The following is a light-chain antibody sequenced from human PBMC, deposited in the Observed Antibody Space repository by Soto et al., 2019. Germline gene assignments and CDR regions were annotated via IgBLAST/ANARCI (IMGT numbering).Light chain of an antibody. CDR2: DAS. CDR3: LQHGSYPRT. CDR1: QGIRND. V-gene: IGKV1-17*01. Sequence: DIQMTQSPSSLSASVGDRVIITCRASQGIRNDLARYQQKPGKAPRRLIYDASKLQDGVPSRFSGSGSGTEFTLTISSLQPEDIATYYCLQHGSYPRTFGQGTKVDIK. J-gene: IGKJ1*01.